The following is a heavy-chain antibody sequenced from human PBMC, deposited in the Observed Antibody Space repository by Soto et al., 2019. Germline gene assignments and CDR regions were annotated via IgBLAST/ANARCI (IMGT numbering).Heavy chain of an antibody. V-gene: IGHV3-23*01. J-gene: IGHJ3*02. D-gene: IGHD6-19*01. CDR3: AKTANGWFSAFDI. CDR2: ISGSGGTT. Sequence: EVQLLESGGGLVQPGGSLRLSCAASGFTFSSYAMSWVRQAPGKGLEWGSAISGSGGTTYYADSVKGRFTFSSDNSKNTLYLQMNSLRAEDAAVYYCAKTANGWFSAFDIWGQGTMVTVSS. CDR1: GFTFSSYA.